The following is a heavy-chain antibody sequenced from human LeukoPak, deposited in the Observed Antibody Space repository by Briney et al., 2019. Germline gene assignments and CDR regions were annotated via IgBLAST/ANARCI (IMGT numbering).Heavy chain of an antibody. D-gene: IGHD6-19*01. CDR1: GGSISSYY. V-gene: IGHV4-59*12. CDR3: ASASGLNDAFDI. Sequence: SETLSLTCTVSGGSISSYYWSWIRQPPGKGLEWIENIYYSGSTYYNPSLRSRVTISIDTSKNQFSLKVKSVTAADTAVYYCASASGLNDAFDIWGQGTMVIVSS. J-gene: IGHJ3*02. CDR2: IYYSGST.